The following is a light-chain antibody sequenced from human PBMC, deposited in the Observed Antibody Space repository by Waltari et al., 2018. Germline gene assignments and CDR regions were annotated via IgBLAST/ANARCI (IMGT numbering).Light chain of an antibody. V-gene: IGKV1-9*01. CDR2: AAS. Sequence: DIQLTQSPSFLSASLGDRVTVTCRASQSINNFLAWYQQKPGEAPKLLIHAASTLQRGVPSRFRGTGSGTEFILTISSLQPEDFATYYCQQVNSYPLTFGGGTTMEMK. CDR1: QSINNF. CDR3: QQVNSYPLT. J-gene: IGKJ4*01.